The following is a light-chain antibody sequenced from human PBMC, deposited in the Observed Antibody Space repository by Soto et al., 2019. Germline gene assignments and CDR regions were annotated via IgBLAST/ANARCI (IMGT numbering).Light chain of an antibody. V-gene: IGLV8-61*01. CDR3: VLYMGSGISL. CDR1: SDSVSTNYY. CDR2: STN. J-gene: IGLJ3*02. Sequence: QTVVTQEPSFSVSPGGTVTLTCGLTSDSVSTNYYPSWYQQSPGQAPRTLIYSTNTRSPGVPDRFSGSILGNKAALTITGAQSDDESDYYCVLYMGSGISLFGGGTKVTVL.